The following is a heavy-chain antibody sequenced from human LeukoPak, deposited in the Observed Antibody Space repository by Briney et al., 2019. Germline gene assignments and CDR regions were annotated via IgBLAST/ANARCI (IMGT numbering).Heavy chain of an antibody. CDR2: INPSGGST. D-gene: IGHD5-18*01. J-gene: IGHJ4*02. Sequence: ASVKVSCKASGYTFIRYYIHWVRQAPGQGHEWMGIINPSGGSTTYAQKFQGRVTMTSDTSTSTVYMELSSLRSDDTAVYYCAREHGHSYGTSDFWGQGTLVTVSS. CDR3: AREHGHSYGTSDF. V-gene: IGHV1-46*01. CDR1: GYTFIRYY.